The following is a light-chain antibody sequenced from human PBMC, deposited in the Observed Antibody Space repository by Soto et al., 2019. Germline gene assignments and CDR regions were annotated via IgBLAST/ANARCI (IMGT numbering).Light chain of an antibody. J-gene: IGKJ4*01. CDR3: QQYGSYPPLT. CDR2: DAS. Sequence: EMVLTQSPATLSLSPGEIATLSCGASQRVSSSYGAWYHQKPGLAPRLLMDDASCRATGIPDRFSGSGSGAEFTLTISRLEPDDSAVYYCQQYGSYPPLTFGGGTKVEIK. CDR1: QRVSSSY. V-gene: IGKV3D-20*01.